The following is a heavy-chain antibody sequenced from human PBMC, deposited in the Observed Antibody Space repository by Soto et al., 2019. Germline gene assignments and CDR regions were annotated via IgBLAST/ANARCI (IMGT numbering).Heavy chain of an antibody. Sequence: QVQLVQSGAEVKKPGASVKVSCRASSYTFISYGITWVRQAPGQVLEWMGWISADKGDTNYAQQFRGRITMTTDTSTSTAYMELRSLRSDDTAVYYCARDAFHISSNPLNWFDPWGQGTLVTVSS. CDR2: ISADKGDT. D-gene: IGHD6-6*01. V-gene: IGHV1-18*01. CDR3: ARDAFHISSNPLNWFDP. J-gene: IGHJ5*02. CDR1: SYTFISYG.